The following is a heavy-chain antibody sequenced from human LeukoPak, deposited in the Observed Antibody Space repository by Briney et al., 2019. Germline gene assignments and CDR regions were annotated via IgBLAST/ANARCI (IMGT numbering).Heavy chain of an antibody. CDR1: GGSISSGGYS. Sequence: MPSETLSLTCAVSGGSISSGGYSWSWIRQPPGKGLEWVGYIYHSGSTYYNPSLKSRVTISVDRSKNQFSLKLSSVTAADTAVYYCAKMWQQLVRFAGFDIWGQGTMVTVSS. J-gene: IGHJ3*02. CDR3: AKMWQQLVRFAGFDI. D-gene: IGHD6-13*01. CDR2: IYHSGST. V-gene: IGHV4-30-2*01.